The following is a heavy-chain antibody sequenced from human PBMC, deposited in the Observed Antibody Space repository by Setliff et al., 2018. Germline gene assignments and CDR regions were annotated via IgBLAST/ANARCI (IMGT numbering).Heavy chain of an antibody. CDR2: LHTSGTT. D-gene: IGHD1-26*01. J-gene: IGHJ4*02. CDR1: GGSITSGSYY. V-gene: IGHV4-61*02. Sequence: SQTLSLTCAVSGGSITSGSYYWSWIRQPAGEGLEWIGRLHTSGTTVYNPSLKGRVAISADTSTNHFSLKLTSVTAADTAVYYCARDNTIVGATDYWGQGALVTVSS. CDR3: ARDNTIVGATDY.